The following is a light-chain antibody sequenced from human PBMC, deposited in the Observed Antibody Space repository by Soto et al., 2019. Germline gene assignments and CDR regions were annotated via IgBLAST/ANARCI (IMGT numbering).Light chain of an antibody. CDR1: PRITTY. J-gene: IGKJ2*01. CDR3: QQSYSIPYT. Sequence: IQMTQSPSSLSASVGDRGTITCRASPRITTYLNWYQQKPGKAPKLLISTSGTLQRGVPSRFSGSGSGTDFTLTITALRPEDFATYFCQQSYSIPYTFGQGTKLEIK. V-gene: IGKV1-39*01. CDR2: TSG.